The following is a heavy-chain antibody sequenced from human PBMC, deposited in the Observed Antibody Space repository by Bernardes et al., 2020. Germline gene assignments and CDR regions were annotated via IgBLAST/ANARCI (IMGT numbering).Heavy chain of an antibody. J-gene: IGHJ6*02. CDR1: GFDFSDSW. CDR3: ARSAGMDV. Sequence: GGSLLLSCAGSGFDFSDSWLTWVRQAPGQGLEWVANIKRDGSETYYVDSVKGRFTISRDNAKNLVFLQMNSLRAEDTAVFYCARSAGMDVWGQGTMVTVSS. CDR2: IKRDGSET. V-gene: IGHV3-7*03.